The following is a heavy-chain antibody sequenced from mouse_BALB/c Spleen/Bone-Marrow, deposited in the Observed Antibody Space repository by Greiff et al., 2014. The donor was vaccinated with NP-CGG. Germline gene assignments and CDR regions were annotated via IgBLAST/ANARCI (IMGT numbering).Heavy chain of an antibody. CDR3: ARSDGYRAMDY. D-gene: IGHD2-3*01. Sequence: VQLQQSEPELVKPGASVKISCKASGYAFSSSWMNWVKQRPGQGLEWIGRIYPGDGDTNYNGKFKGKATLTADKSSGTAYMQLSSLTSVDSAVYFCARSDGYRAMDYWGQGTSVTVSS. CDR2: IYPGDGDT. V-gene: IGHV1-82*01. CDR1: GYAFSSSW. J-gene: IGHJ4*01.